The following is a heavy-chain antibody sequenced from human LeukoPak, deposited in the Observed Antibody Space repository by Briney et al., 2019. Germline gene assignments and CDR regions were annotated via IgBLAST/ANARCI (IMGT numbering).Heavy chain of an antibody. V-gene: IGHV3-53*01. D-gene: IGHD6-13*01. Sequence: PGGSLRLSCAASGFTVSSNYMSWVRQAPGKGLEWVSVIYSGGSTYYADSVKGRFTISRDKSKNTVYLQMNSLRAEDTAVYYCAKALAAAGTTNDYWGQGTLVTVSS. CDR1: GFTVSSNY. CDR3: AKALAAAGTTNDY. CDR2: IYSGGST. J-gene: IGHJ4*02.